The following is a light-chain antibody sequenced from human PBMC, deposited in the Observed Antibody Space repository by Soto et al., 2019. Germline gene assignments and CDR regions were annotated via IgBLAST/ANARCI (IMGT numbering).Light chain of an antibody. V-gene: IGKV3-20*01. J-gene: IGKJ1*01. CDR2: GAS. CDR1: QSVSSSY. CDR3: QQYGSSGT. Sequence: EIVLTQSPGTLSLSPGDRATLSCRASQSVSSSYLAWYQQKPGQAPGLLIYGASSRATGIPDRFSGSGSGTDFTLTISRLEPEDFAVYYCQQYGSSGTFGQGTK.